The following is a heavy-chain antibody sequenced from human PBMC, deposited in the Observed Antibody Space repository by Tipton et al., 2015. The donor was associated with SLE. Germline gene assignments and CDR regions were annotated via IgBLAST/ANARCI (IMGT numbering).Heavy chain of an antibody. CDR3: ATLRGYDFLTGYSPYYFDY. CDR2: IYYSGST. J-gene: IGHJ4*02. V-gene: IGHV4-39*07. Sequence: LRLSCTVSGGSISSSSYYWGWIRQPPGKGLEWIGSIYYSGSTYYNPSLKSRVTISVDTSKNQFSLKLSSVTAADTAVYYCATLRGYDFLTGYSPYYFDYWGQGTLVTVSS. CDR1: GGSISSSSYY. D-gene: IGHD3-9*01.